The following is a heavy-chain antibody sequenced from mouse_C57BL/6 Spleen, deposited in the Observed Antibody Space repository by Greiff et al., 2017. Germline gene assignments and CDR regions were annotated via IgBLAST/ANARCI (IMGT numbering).Heavy chain of an antibody. Sequence: QVQLQQSGPGLVQPSQCLSISCTVSGFSLTSYGVHWVSQSPGKGLEWLGVIWSGGSTGYNAAFISRLSIIKDNSKSLVFYKMNSLQANDTAIYYCARDWDYWGQGTTLTVSS. D-gene: IGHD4-1*01. J-gene: IGHJ2*01. CDR1: GFSLTSYG. CDR3: ARDWDY. V-gene: IGHV2-2*02. CDR2: IWSGGST.